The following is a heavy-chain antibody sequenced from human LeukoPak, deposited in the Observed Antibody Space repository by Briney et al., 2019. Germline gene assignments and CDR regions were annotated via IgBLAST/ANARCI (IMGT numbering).Heavy chain of an antibody. D-gene: IGHD3-3*01. Sequence: SQTLSLTCTVSGGSISSGSYDWSWIRQPAGKGLEWIGRIYTSGSTNYNPSLTSRVTISVDTSKNQFSLKLSSVTAADTAVYYCARVRITIFGVVTEDYWGQGTLVTVSS. V-gene: IGHV4-61*02. CDR3: ARVRITIFGVVTEDY. CDR1: GGSISSGSYD. J-gene: IGHJ4*02. CDR2: IYTSGST.